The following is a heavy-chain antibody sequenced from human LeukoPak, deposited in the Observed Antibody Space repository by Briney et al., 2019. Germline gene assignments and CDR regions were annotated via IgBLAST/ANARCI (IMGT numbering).Heavy chain of an antibody. V-gene: IGHV3-21*01. CDR3: VRLRMCSDRGDYYYYYNF. Sequence: GGSLRLSCAASGYTFSAYSISWVRQAPGKGLEWVSSINPTSTSIYYADAVRGRFTISRDNATNSVYLQMNSLRAEDTALYYGVRLRMCSDRGDYYYYYNFWGQGILVTVSS. J-gene: IGHJ4*02. D-gene: IGHD3-10*01. CDR2: INPTSTSI. CDR1: GYTFSAYS.